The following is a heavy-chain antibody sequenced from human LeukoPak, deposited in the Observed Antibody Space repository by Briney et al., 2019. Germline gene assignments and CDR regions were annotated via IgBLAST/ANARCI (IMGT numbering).Heavy chain of an antibody. CDR3: ARCGYFDWLPPFDY. V-gene: IGHV3-66*01. D-gene: IGHD3-9*01. CDR2: IYPNGNT. Sequence: QAGGSLRLSCAASGFTVSSNYMNWVRQAPGKGLEWVSMIYPNGNTFYTDSVKGRFTISRDNSKNTLDLQMSSLRAEDTAVYYCARCGYFDWLPPFDYWGQGTLVTVSS. J-gene: IGHJ4*02. CDR1: GFTVSSNY.